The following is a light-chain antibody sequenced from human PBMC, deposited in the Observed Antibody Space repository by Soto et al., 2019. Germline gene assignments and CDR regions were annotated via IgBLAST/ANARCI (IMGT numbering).Light chain of an antibody. CDR1: SSNIGSNT. CDR3: AAWDDSLDVV. Sequence: QPVLTQPPSASGTPGQRVTISCSGSSSNIGSNTVNWYQQVPGTAPKVLIYSNDQRPSGVPDRFSGSKSGTSASLAISGLQSEDEADYYCAAWDDSLDVVFGGGTKVTVL. CDR2: SND. V-gene: IGLV1-44*01. J-gene: IGLJ2*01.